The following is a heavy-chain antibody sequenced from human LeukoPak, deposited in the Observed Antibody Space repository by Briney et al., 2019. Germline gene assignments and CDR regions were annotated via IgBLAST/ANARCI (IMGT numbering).Heavy chain of an antibody. CDR1: GFTFEDHV. J-gene: IGHJ4*02. D-gene: IGHD2-2*01. CDR3: AKDVGGSATTV. Sequence: GGSLRLSCAASGFTFEDHVMHWVRQAPGKGLEWVSSISWSGDRMGYADAVKGRFTISRDNAKNSLFLQMNSLRVEDTALYYCAKDVGGSATTVWGQGTLVTVSS. CDR2: ISWSGDRM. V-gene: IGHV3-9*01.